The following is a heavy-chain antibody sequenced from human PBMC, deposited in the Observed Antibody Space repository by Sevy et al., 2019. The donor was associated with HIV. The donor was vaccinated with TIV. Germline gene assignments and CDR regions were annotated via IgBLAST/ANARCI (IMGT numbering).Heavy chain of an antibody. V-gene: IGHV6-1*01. CDR1: GDSVSSNSAT. J-gene: IGHJ4*01. CDR3: ASLSAGY. CDR2: TYYRSKWYN. Sequence: SQTLSLTCAISGDSVSSNSATWNWIRQSPSRGLEWLGRTYYRSKWYNNYAVSVKSRITINPDTSRNQFSLLLKSVTPEETAVYYCASLSAGYWGQGTLVTVSS.